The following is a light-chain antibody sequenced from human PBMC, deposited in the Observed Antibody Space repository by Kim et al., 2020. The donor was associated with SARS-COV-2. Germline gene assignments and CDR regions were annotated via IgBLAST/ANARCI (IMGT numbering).Light chain of an antibody. CDR2: DVS. V-gene: IGLV2-11*01. J-gene: IGLJ2*01. CDR3: CSYAGSYPVV. Sequence: QSALTQPRSVSGSPGQSVTISCTGTSSDVGVYNYVSWYQQHPGKAPKLMICDVSKRPSGVPDRFSGSKSGNTASLTISGLQAEDEADYYCCSYAGSYPVVFGGGTKVTVL. CDR1: SSDVGVYNY.